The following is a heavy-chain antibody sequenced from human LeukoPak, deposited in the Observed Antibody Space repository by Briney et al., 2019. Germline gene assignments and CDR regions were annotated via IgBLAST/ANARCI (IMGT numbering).Heavy chain of an antibody. CDR1: GYTFSGYF. CDR2: IYPNSGGT. V-gene: IGHV1-2*02. J-gene: IGHJ4*02. Sequence: GASVKVSCRASGYTFSGYFMHWVRQAPGQELEWMGWIYPNSGGTKYAQKFQGRVTMTRDTSISTIYMELSSLRSDDTAVYYCARFSGSSNFDYWGQGTLVTVPS. CDR3: ARFSGSSNFDY. D-gene: IGHD1-26*01.